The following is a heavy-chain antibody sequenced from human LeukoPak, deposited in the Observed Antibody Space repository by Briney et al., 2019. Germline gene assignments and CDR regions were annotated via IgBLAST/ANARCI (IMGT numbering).Heavy chain of an antibody. Sequence: GASVKVSCKASGYTFTSYYMHWVRQAPGQGLEWMGIINPSGGSTSYAQKLQGRVTMTTDTSTSTAYMELRSLRSDDTAVYYCARDLRVFTGYYYDSSGYYSLVYFDYWGQGTLVTVSS. D-gene: IGHD3-22*01. CDR3: ARDLRVFTGYYYDSSGYYSLVYFDY. CDR1: GYTFTSYY. V-gene: IGHV1-46*01. J-gene: IGHJ4*02. CDR2: INPSGGST.